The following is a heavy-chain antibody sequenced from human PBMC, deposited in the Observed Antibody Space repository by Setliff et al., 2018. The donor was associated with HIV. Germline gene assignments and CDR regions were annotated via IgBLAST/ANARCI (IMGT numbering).Heavy chain of an antibody. CDR2: IYHSGST. D-gene: IGHD3-9*01. CDR3: ARHGRDVLRNFDWLHWFDP. Sequence: TSETLSLTCTVSGGSISSSSYYWGWIRQPPGKGLEWIGSIYHSGSTYYNPSLKSRVIMAVDISKNQFSLNLRSVTAADTAVYYCARHGRDVLRNFDWLHWFDPWGQGTLVTVSS. J-gene: IGHJ5*02. V-gene: IGHV4-39*01. CDR1: GGSISSSSYY.